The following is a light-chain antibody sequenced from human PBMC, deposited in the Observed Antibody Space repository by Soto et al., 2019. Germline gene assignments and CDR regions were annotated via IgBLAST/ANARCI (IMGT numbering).Light chain of an antibody. V-gene: IGKV3-20*01. CDR2: GAS. J-gene: IGKJ4*01. CDR3: QQYGSSPLT. CDR1: QSVSSSY. Sequence: EIVLTQSPGTLSLSPGERAILSCRASQSVSSSYLAWCQQKPGQAPRLLIYGASSRATGIPDRFSGSGSGTDFTLTISRLEPEDFAVYYCQQYGSSPLTFGGGTKVDIK.